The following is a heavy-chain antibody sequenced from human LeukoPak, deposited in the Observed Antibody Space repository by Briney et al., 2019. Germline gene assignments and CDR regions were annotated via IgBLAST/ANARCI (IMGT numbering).Heavy chain of an antibody. CDR3: ARRQTAIPYGMDV. J-gene: IGHJ6*02. V-gene: IGHV3-21*01. CDR2: ISSSSSYI. D-gene: IGHD5-18*01. Sequence: PGGSLRLSCAASGFTFSSYSMNWVRQAPEKGLEWVSSISSSSSYIYYADSVKGRFTISRDNAKNSLYLQMNSLRAEDTAVYYCARRQTAIPYGMDVWGQGTTVTVSS. CDR1: GFTFSSYS.